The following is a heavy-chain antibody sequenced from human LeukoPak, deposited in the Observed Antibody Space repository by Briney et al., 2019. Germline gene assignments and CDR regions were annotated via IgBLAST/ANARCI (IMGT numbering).Heavy chain of an antibody. Sequence: SVKVSCKASGGTFSSYAISWVRQAPGQGLEWMGGIIPIFGTANYAQKFQGRVTITADESTSTAYMELSSLRSDDTAVYYCARAGTESRWGLPRADYYYMDVWAKGTTVTVSS. J-gene: IGHJ6*03. CDR1: GGTFSSYA. V-gene: IGHV1-69*13. D-gene: IGHD1-1*01. CDR2: IIPIFGTA. CDR3: ARAGTESRWGLPRADYYYMDV.